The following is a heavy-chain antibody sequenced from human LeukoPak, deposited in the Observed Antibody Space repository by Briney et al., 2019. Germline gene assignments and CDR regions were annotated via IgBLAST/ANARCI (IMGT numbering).Heavy chain of an antibody. CDR2: IYYSGST. D-gene: IGHD5-12*01. Sequence: PSETLSLTCTVSGGSISSYYWSWIRQPPGKGLEWIGYIYYSGSTNYNPSLKSRVTISVDTSKNQFSLKLSSVTAADTAVYYCARGFVDIVATIFDYWGQGTLVTVSS. CDR3: ARGFVDIVATIFDY. CDR1: GGSISSYY. V-gene: IGHV4-59*01. J-gene: IGHJ4*02.